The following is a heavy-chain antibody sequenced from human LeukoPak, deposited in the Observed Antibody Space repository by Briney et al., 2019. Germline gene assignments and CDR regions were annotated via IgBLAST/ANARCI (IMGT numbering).Heavy chain of an antibody. CDR3: ARANRKLRFLEWLPEGYYYYGMDV. CDR2: IYYSGST. D-gene: IGHD3-3*01. V-gene: IGHV4-61*01. J-gene: IGHJ6*02. CDR1: GGSVSSGSYY. Sequence: PSETLSLTCTVSGGSVSSGSYYWSWIRQPPGKGLEWIGYIYYSGSTNYNPSLKSRVTISVDTSKNQFSLKLSSVTAADTAVYYCARANRKLRFLEWLPEGYYYYGMDVWGQGTTVTVSS.